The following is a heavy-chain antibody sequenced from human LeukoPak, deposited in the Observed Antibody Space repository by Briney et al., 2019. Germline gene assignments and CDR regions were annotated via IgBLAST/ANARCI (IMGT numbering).Heavy chain of an antibody. CDR3: ARSEARYNWFDP. Sequence: PGGSLRLSCAASGFTVSSNYMSWVRQAPGKGLEWVSVIYSGGSTYYADSVKGRFTISRDNSKNTLYLQMNSLRAEDTAVYYCARSEARYNWFDPWGQGTLVTVSS. CDR2: IYSGGST. J-gene: IGHJ5*02. CDR1: GFTVSSNY. V-gene: IGHV3-53*01.